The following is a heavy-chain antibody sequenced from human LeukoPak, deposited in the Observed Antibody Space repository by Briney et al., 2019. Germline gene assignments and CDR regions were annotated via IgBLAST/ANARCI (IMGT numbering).Heavy chain of an antibody. D-gene: IGHD3-22*01. CDR3: ARGHGDYYDGHFQH. CDR2: ISPSGGST. CDR1: GYTFTSNY. Sequence: ASVKVSCKAFGYTFTSNYMHLVRQAPGQGPEWMGVISPSGGSTTYAQKFQGRVTLTRDMSTSTDYLELSSLRSEDTAVYYCARGHGDYYDGHFQHWGQGTLVTVSS. V-gene: IGHV1-46*01. J-gene: IGHJ1*01.